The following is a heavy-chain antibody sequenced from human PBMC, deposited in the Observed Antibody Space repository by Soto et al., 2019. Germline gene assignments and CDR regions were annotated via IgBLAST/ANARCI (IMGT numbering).Heavy chain of an antibody. Sequence: GGSLRLSCAASGFTFDDYAMHWVRQAPGKGLEWVSGISWNSGSIGYADSVKGRFTISRDNAKNSLYLQMNSLRAEDTALYYCAKDMLYSSSSCFDYWGQGPLVTVSS. J-gene: IGHJ4*02. D-gene: IGHD6-6*01. CDR1: GFTFDDYA. CDR3: AKDMLYSSSSCFDY. CDR2: ISWNSGSI. V-gene: IGHV3-9*01.